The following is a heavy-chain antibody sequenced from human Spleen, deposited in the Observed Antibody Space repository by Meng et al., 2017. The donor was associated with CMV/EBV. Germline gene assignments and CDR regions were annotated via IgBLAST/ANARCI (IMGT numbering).Heavy chain of an antibody. CDR3: ARDGGGNSEYYYYYGMDV. J-gene: IGHJ6*02. V-gene: IGHV3-21*01. CDR2: ISSSSSYI. D-gene: IGHD4-23*01. Sequence: GESLKISCAVSGFTLSIYSMNWVRQAPGKGLEWVSSISSSSSYIYYADSVKGRFTISRDNAKNSLYLQMNSLRAEDTAVYYCARDGGGNSEYYYYYGMDVWGQGTTVTVSS. CDR1: GFTLSIYS.